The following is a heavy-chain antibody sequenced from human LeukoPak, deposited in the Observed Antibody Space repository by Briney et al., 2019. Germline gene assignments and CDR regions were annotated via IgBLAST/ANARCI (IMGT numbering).Heavy chain of an antibody. D-gene: IGHD3-10*01. J-gene: IGHJ5*02. Sequence: PWETLSLTCTVSGGSISSYYWSWIRQPAGKGLEWIGRIYTSGSTNYNPSLKSRVTMSVDTSKNQFSLKLSSVTAADTAVCYCARESRFGELLSWGQGTLVTVSS. V-gene: IGHV4-4*07. CDR2: IYTSGST. CDR1: GGSISSYY. CDR3: ARESRFGELLS.